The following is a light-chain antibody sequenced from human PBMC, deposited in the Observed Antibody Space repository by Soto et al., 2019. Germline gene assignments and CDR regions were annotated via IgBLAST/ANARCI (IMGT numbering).Light chain of an antibody. CDR3: QQRDTWPLT. CDR1: QSVGTY. V-gene: IGKV3-11*01. Sequence: EIVLTQSPATLSLSPGERATLSCRASQSVGTYLAFYQHKPGQAPRLLISDASQRAPGIPARFSGSGSGTDFTLTISSLEPEDCAVYYCQQRDTWPLTFGGGTKVEIK. J-gene: IGKJ4*01. CDR2: DAS.